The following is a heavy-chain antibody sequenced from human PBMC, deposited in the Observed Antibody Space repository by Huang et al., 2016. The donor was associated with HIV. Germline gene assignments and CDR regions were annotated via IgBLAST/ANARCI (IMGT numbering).Heavy chain of an antibody. Sequence: EVQLVQSGAEVKKPGESLKISCKGSGYSFTSYWIGWVRQMPGKGLEWMGSIYPGYSDTRYSPSFQGQVTISADKSISTAYLQWSSLKASDTAMYYCARGGYYYGSGSYWDYWGQGTLVTVSS. J-gene: IGHJ4*02. D-gene: IGHD3-10*01. CDR1: GYSFTSYW. CDR2: IYPGYSDT. V-gene: IGHV5-51*03. CDR3: ARGGYYYGSGSYWDY.